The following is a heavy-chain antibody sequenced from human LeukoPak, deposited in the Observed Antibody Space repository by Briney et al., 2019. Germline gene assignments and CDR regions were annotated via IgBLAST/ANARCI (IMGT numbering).Heavy chain of an antibody. Sequence: SETLSLTCSVSGGPTRSYYWSWLRQPPGKGLEWLGHMYYSGSTNYNPSLKSRVTMSVDTSKNQFSLKLTSVTAEDTAVYYCARVADDLLFSLDYWGQGTLVTVSS. CDR3: ARVADDLLFSLDY. CDR2: MYYSGST. J-gene: IGHJ4*02. V-gene: IGHV4-59*08. D-gene: IGHD2-21*02. CDR1: GGPTRSYY.